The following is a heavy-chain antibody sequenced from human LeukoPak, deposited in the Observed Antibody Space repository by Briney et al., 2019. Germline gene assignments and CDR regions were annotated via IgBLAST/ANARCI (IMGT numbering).Heavy chain of an antibody. D-gene: IGHD3-10*01. J-gene: IGHJ4*02. CDR1: GGSFSGYY. CDR2: INHSGST. CDR3: AREANYYYGSGSYHFDY. Sequence: PSETLSLTCAVYGGSFSGYYWSWIRLPPGKGLEWIGEINHSGSTNYNPSLKRRVTISVDTSKNQFSLKLSSVTAADTAVYYCAREANYYYGSGSYHFDYWGQGTLVTVSS. V-gene: IGHV4-34*01.